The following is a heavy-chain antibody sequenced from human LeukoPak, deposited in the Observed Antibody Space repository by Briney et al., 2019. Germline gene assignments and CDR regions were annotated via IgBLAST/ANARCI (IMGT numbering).Heavy chain of an antibody. V-gene: IGHV4-59*01. D-gene: IGHD2-2*01. CDR1: GGSISSYY. Sequence: SETLSLTCTVSGGSISSYYWSWIRQPPGKGLEWIGYIYYSGSTSYNPSLKSRVTISVDTSKNQFSLKLSSVTAADTAVYYCARGSVVPAAIGDYWGQGTLVTVSS. CDR3: ARGSVVPAAIGDY. J-gene: IGHJ4*02. CDR2: IYYSGST.